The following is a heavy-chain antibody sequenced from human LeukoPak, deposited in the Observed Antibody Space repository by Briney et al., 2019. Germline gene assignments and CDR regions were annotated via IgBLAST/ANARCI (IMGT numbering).Heavy chain of an antibody. D-gene: IGHD2-15*01. V-gene: IGHV6-1*01. CDR1: GDSVSSNSAA. CDR2: TYYRSKWYS. J-gene: IGHJ3*02. Sequence: SQTLSLTCAISGDSVSSNSAAWNWIRQSPSRGLEWLGRTYYRSKWYSDYAVSVKSRITINPDTSKNQFSLQLNSVTPEDTAVYYCARDKDIVVVVAASGSNAFDIWGQGTMVTVSS. CDR3: ARDKDIVVVVAASGSNAFDI.